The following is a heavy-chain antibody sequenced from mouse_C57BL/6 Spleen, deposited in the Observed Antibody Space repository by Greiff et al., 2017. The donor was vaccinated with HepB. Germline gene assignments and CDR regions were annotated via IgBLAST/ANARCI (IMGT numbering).Heavy chain of an antibody. CDR1: GFNIKNTY. D-gene: IGHD1-1*01. Sequence: EVQLQQSVAELVRPGASVKLSCTASGFNIKNTYMHWVKQRPEQGLEWIGRIDPSNGNTKYAPKFQGKATITADTSSNTAYLQLSSLTSEDTAIYYCARPPSTTVVGGYAMDYWGQGTSVTVSS. V-gene: IGHV14-3*01. CDR3: ARPPSTTVVGGYAMDY. J-gene: IGHJ4*01. CDR2: IDPSNGNT.